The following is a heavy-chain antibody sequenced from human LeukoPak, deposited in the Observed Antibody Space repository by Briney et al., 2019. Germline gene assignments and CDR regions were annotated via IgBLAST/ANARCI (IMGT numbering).Heavy chain of an antibody. Sequence: GSLRLSCAASGFTFSSYWMSWVRQAPGKGLEWVANIKQDGSEKYYVDSVKGRFTISRDNSKNTLYLQMNSLRAEDTAVYYCAKSVGLFPEYFQHWGQGTLVTVSS. CDR1: GFTFSSYW. D-gene: IGHD3-22*01. V-gene: IGHV3-7*03. J-gene: IGHJ1*01. CDR3: AKSVGLFPEYFQH. CDR2: IKQDGSEK.